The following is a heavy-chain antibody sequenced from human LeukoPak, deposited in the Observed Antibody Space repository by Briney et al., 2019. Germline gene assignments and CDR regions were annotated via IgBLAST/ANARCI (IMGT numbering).Heavy chain of an antibody. V-gene: IGHV3-11*04. D-gene: IGHD3-22*01. CDR3: ARGVYDSSPLNYYMDV. CDR2: ISNSGSST. Sequence: GGSLRLSCAASGFTFTDYYMSWIRQAPGKGLEWVSYISNSGSSTYYADSVKGRFTMSRDNAKNSLYLQMNSLRAEDTAVYYCARGVYDSSPLNYYMDVWGKGTTVTVSS. CDR1: GFTFTDYY. J-gene: IGHJ6*03.